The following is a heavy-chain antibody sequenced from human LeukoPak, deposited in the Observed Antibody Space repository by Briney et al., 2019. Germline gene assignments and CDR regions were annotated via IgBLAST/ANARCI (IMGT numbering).Heavy chain of an antibody. CDR1: GFTFSSYW. CDR3: ARDRGVSYPAIDY. J-gene: IGHJ4*02. V-gene: IGHV3-74*01. CDR2: INSGGSST. Sequence: TGGSLRLSCAASGFTFSSYWMHWVRQAPGKGLVWVSRINSGGSSTSYADSVKGRFTISRDNAEKSLYLQMNSLRAEDTAVYYCARDRGVSYPAIDYWGQGTLVTVSS. D-gene: IGHD3-10*01.